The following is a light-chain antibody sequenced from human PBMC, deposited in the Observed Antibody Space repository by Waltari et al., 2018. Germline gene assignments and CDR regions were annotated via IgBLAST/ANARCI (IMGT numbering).Light chain of an antibody. J-gene: IGKJ1*01. CDR3: QQLNSYQWT. CDR1: QGISNY. CDR2: AAS. V-gene: IGKV1-9*01. Sequence: IQLTQSPSSLSASVGDRVTITCRAIQGISNYLAWYQQKPGTAPKLLIYAASTLQSGVPSRFSGSGSGTDFTLTISSLQPEDFASYYCQQLNSYQWTFGQGTKVEIK.